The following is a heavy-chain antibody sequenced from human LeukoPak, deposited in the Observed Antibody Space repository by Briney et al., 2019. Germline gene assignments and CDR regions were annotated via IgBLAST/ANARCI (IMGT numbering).Heavy chain of an antibody. CDR2: MNPNSGNT. CDR1: GYTFTSYD. J-gene: IGHJ4*02. Sequence: GASVKVSCKASGYTFTSYDINWVRQATGQGLEWMGWMNPNSGNTGYAQKFQGRVTMTTDTSTSTAYMELRSLRSDDTAVYYCARGGLYCSSTSCLDYWGQGTLVTVSS. V-gene: IGHV1-8*01. D-gene: IGHD2-2*01. CDR3: ARGGLYCSSTSCLDY.